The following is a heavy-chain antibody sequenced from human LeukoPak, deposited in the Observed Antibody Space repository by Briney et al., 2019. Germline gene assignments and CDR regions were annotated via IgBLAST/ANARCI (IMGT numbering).Heavy chain of an antibody. J-gene: IGHJ4*02. Sequence: PGGSLRLSCAASVFTFSNYNMHWVRQAPGQGLEWVSSISSSSSYIYYADSVKGRFTISRDNSKNTLYLQMNSLRAEDTAVYYCASGYYYDSSGYYYDFDYWGQGTLVTVSS. CDR1: VFTFSNYN. D-gene: IGHD3-22*01. V-gene: IGHV3-21*01. CDR2: ISSSSSYI. CDR3: ASGYYYDSSGYYYDFDY.